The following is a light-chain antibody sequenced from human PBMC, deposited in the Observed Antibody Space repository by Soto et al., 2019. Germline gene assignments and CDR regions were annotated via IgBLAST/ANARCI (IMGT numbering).Light chain of an antibody. CDR2: GAS. Sequence: EIVMTQSPATLSVSPGERATLSCRASQSVSSNLAWYQQKPGQAPRLLMYGASTRATGIPDRFSGSGSGTEFTLTISSLQYEDFAVYYCQQHNNCPPWTFGQGTKVEIK. J-gene: IGKJ1*01. V-gene: IGKV3-15*01. CDR1: QSVSSN. CDR3: QQHNNCPPWT.